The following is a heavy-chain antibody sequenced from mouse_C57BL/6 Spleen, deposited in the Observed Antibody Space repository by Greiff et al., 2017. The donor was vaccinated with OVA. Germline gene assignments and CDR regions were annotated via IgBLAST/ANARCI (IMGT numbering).Heavy chain of an antibody. CDR2: IYPGDGDT. V-gene: IGHV1-82*01. CDR3: ATITTVVVFDY. J-gene: IGHJ2*01. D-gene: IGHD1-1*01. Sequence: QVQLQQSGPELVKPGASVKISCKASGYAFSSSWMNWVKQRPGKGLEWIGRIYPGDGDTNYNGKFKGKATLTADKSSSTAYMQLSSLTSEDSAVYFFATITTVVVFDYWGQGTTLTVSS. CDR1: GYAFSSSW.